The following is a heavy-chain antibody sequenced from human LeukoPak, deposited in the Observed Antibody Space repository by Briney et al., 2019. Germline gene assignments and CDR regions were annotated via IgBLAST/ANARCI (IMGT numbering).Heavy chain of an antibody. J-gene: IGHJ4*02. V-gene: IGHV4-34*01. CDR3: ARGYSSSRGSDY. CDR2: INHSGST. D-gene: IGHD6-13*01. Sequence: SETLSLTCAVYGGSLSGYYWSWIRQPPGKGLEWIGEINHSGSTNYNPSLKSRVTISVDTSKNQFSLKLSSVTAADTAVYYCARGYSSSRGSDYWGQGTLVTVSS. CDR1: GGSLSGYY.